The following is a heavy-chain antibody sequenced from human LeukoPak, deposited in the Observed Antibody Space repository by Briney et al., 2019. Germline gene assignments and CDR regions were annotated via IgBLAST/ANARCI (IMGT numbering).Heavy chain of an antibody. CDR1: GFTFSSYA. V-gene: IGHV3-23*01. CDR3: AKDRVSSGWYGSIDY. Sequence: GGSLRLSCAASGFTFSSYAMSWVRQAPGKGLEWVSAISGSGGSTYYADSVKGRFTISRDNSKNTLYLQMNSLRAEDTAVYYCAKDRVSSGWYGSIDYWGQGTLVTVSS. J-gene: IGHJ4*02. D-gene: IGHD6-19*01. CDR2: ISGSGGST.